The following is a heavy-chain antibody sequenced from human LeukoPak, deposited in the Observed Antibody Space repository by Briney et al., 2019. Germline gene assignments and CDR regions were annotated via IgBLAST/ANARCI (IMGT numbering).Heavy chain of an antibody. CDR3: ARDRQDSSGWYLISGFDP. CDR2: ISAYNGNT. Sequence: ASVKVSCKASGYTFTSYGISWVRQAPGQGLEWMGWISAYNGNTNYAQKLQGRVTMTTDTSTSTAYMELRSLRPDDTAVYYCARDRQDSSGWYLISGFDPWGQGTLVTVSS. CDR1: GYTFTSYG. J-gene: IGHJ5*02. V-gene: IGHV1-18*01. D-gene: IGHD6-19*01.